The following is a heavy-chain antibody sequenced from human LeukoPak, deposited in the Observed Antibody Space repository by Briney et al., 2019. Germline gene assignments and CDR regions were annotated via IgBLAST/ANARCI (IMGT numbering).Heavy chain of an antibody. CDR2: IYYSGST. D-gene: IGHD6-19*01. J-gene: IGHJ4*02. V-gene: IGHV4-59*12. CDR3: ARFIAVAGTFDY. CDR1: GGSISSYY. Sequence: SETLSLSCTVSGGSISSYYWSWIRQPPGKGLEWIGYIYYSGSTNYNPSLKSRVTMSVDTSKNQFSLKLSSVTAADTAVYYCARFIAVAGTFDYWGQGTLVTVSS.